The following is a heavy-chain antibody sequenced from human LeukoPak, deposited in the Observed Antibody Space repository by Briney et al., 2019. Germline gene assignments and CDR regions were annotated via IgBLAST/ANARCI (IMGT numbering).Heavy chain of an antibody. CDR1: GFTFSDYH. D-gene: IGHD3-22*01. J-gene: IGHJ4*02. CDR2: ITGSGSTI. Sequence: PGGSLRLSCAASGFTFSDYHMSWIRQAPGKGLEWLSYITGSGSTIYYADSVKGRFTISRDNAKNSLYLQMNSLRVEDTAVYYCARHYYHGSGHGGYWGQGTLVTVSS. V-gene: IGHV3-11*01. CDR3: ARHYYHGSGHGGY.